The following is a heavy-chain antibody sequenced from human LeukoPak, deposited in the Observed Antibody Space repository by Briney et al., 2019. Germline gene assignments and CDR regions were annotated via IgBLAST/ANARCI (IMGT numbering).Heavy chain of an antibody. CDR3: ARGPTYYYDSSGYSFFFQH. V-gene: IGHV4-34*01. J-gene: IGHJ1*01. Sequence: PSETLSLTCAVYGGSFSGYYWSWIRQPPGKRLEWIGEINHSGSTNYNPSLKSRVTISVDTSKNQFSLKLSSVTAADTAVYYCARGPTYYYDSSGYSFFFQHWGQGTLVTVSS. CDR1: GGSFSGYY. D-gene: IGHD3-22*01. CDR2: INHSGST.